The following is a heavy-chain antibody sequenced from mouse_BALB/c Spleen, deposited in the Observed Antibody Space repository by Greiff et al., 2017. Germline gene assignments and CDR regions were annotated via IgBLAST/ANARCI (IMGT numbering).Heavy chain of an antibody. D-gene: IGHD2-1*01. CDR3: VYGNYLYYFDY. CDR2: IDPSDSYT. V-gene: IGHV1-69*02. J-gene: IGHJ2*01. CDR1: GYTFTSYW. Sequence: QVQLKQSGAELVKPGASVKLSCKASGYTFTSYWMHWVKQRPGQGLEWIGEIDPSDSYTNYNQKFKGKATLTVDKSSSTAYMQLSSLTSEDSAVYYCVYGNYLYYFDYWGQGTTLTVSS.